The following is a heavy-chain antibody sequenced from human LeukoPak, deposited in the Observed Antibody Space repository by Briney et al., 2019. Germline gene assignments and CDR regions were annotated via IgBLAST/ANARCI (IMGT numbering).Heavy chain of an antibody. D-gene: IGHD6-13*01. CDR3: AAWGSSSSPLPGMDV. J-gene: IGHJ6*02. V-gene: IGHV1-46*01. Sequence: ASVKVSCKASGYIFTSYYMHWVRQAPGQGLEWMGVIDPNGGGANYPQKVQGRVTMTRDTSTSTVYMEMRSLRPEDTAVYYCAAWGSSSSPLPGMDVWGRGTTVTVSS. CDR1: GYIFTSYY. CDR2: IDPNGGGA.